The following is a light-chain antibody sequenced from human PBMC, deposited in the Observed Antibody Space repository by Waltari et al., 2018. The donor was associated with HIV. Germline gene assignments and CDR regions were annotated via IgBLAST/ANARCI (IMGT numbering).Light chain of an antibody. CDR2: EDS. V-gene: IGKV2D-29*01. Sequence: IVMTHSPLSPSVTPGQPASISCKSSHSLLHRDGKTDLYWDFQKPGHPPKIMIYEDSKRFAGVPDRFSGSGSGTDFSLTISRVESENVGIYYCMQSLQVPSITFGQGTRLEIK. CDR3: MQSLQVPSIT. J-gene: IGKJ5*01. CDR1: HSLLHRDGKTD.